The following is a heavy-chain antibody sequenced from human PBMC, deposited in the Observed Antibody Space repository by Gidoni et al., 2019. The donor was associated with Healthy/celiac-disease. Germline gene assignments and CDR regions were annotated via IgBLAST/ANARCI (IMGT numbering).Heavy chain of an antibody. CDR3: ARDLEMRAEAAKGY. J-gene: IGHJ4*02. V-gene: IGHV1-69*06. D-gene: IGHD6-13*01. CDR1: GGTFRSYA. CDR2: IIPIFGKA. Sequence: QVQLVPSGAEVKKPWSSVQVSCKASGGTFRSYAISWVRQAPGKGLEWMGVIIPIFGKANYAKKFQGRVTITADKSTRTAYMELSSLRSEDTAVYYCARDLEMRAEAAKGYWGQGTLVTVSS.